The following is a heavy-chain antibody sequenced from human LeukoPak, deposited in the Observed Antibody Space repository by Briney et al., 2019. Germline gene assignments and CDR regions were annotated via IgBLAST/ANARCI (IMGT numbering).Heavy chain of an antibody. CDR1: GGSISSYY. V-gene: IGHV4-59*08. D-gene: IGHD3-10*01. Sequence: PSETLSLTCTVSGGSISSYYWSWIRQPPGKGLEWIGYIYYSGSTNYNPSLKSRVTISVDTSKNQFSLKLSSVTAADTAVYYCARLPRDGSGNYYADYWGQGTLVTVSS. CDR3: ARLPRDGSGNYYADY. J-gene: IGHJ4*02. CDR2: IYYSGST.